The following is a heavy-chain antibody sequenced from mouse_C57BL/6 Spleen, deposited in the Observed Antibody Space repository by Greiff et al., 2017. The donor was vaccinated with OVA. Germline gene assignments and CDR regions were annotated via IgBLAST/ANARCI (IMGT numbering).Heavy chain of an antibody. Sequence: QVQLQQSGAELVRPGASVTLSCKASGYTFTDYEMHWVKQTPVHGLEWIGAIDPETGGTAYNQKFKGKAILTADKSSSTAYMELRSLTSEDSAVYYCTSTLHYYGSSSYYFDYWGQGTTLTVSS. CDR3: TSTLHYYGSSSYYFDY. CDR1: GYTFTDYE. V-gene: IGHV1-15*01. J-gene: IGHJ2*01. CDR2: IDPETGGT. D-gene: IGHD1-1*01.